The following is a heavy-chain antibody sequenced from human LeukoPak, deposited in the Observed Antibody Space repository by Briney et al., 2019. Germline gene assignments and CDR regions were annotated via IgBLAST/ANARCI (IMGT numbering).Heavy chain of an antibody. CDR2: TSGSGGST. V-gene: IGHV3-23*01. J-gene: IGHJ2*01. Sequence: GGSLRLSCAASGFTFSSYAMSWVRQAPGKGLDWVSTTSGSGGSTYYADSVKGRLTISRDNSKNTLYLQMNSLRAEDTAVYYCAKVAGHCIGGSCNDWYFNLWGRGTLVTVSS. CDR3: AKVAGHCIGGSCNDWYFNL. CDR1: GFTFSSYA. D-gene: IGHD2-15*01.